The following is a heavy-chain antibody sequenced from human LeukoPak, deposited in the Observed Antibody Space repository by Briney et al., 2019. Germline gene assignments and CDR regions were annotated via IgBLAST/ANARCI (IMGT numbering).Heavy chain of an antibody. J-gene: IGHJ6*04. D-gene: IGHD3-10*01. CDR2: IYTSGST. CDR1: GGSISSGSYY. Sequence: SQTLSLTCTVSGGSISSGSYYWSWIRQPAGKGLEWIGRIYTSGSTNYNPSLKSRVTISVDTSKNQFSLKLSSVTAADTAVYYCARGNVVRGVIILFDVWGKGTTATISS. CDR3: ARGNVVRGVIILFDV. V-gene: IGHV4-61*02.